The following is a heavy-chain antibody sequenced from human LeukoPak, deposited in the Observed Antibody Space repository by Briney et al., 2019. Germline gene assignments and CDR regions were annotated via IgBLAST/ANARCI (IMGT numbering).Heavy chain of an antibody. Sequence: ASVKVSCKASGYTFTGYYMHWVRQAPGQGLEWMGWINPNSGGTNYAQKFQGRVTMTRDTSISTAYMELSRLRSDDTAVYYCARTSSSPRGYNWFDPWGQGTLVTVSS. V-gene: IGHV1-2*02. CDR2: INPNSGGT. J-gene: IGHJ5*02. D-gene: IGHD6-6*01. CDR1: GYTFTGYY. CDR3: ARTSSSPRGYNWFDP.